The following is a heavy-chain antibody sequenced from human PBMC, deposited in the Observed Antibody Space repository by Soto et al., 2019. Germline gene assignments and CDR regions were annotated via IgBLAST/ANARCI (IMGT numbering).Heavy chain of an antibody. D-gene: IGHD1-26*01. J-gene: IGHJ6*02. CDR3: ARGEHSTSSYYYYYGLDV. V-gene: IGHV3-7*05. CDR1: GFTFNTHW. CDR2: INQYETKK. Sequence: EVQLVESGGGLVQPGGSLRLSCRTSGFTFNTHWMSWVRQAPGKGLEWVANINQYETKKYYVDSVEGRFTVSRDNAKTSVYLQMNSLRAEDTAVYYCARGEHSTSSYYYYYGLDVWGQGTTVTVSS.